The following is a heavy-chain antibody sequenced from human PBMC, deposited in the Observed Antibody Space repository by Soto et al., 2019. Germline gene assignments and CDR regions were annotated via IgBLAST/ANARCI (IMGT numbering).Heavy chain of an antibody. Sequence: QVQLVQSGVEVKKPGASVKVSCQASGYSFITYGIGWVRQAPGQGLEWMGWITVNSGNTNYPQKFQGRGTMTTDKPPSTAYMELRSLTSEETAVYYCARGLGGSWYHFDPWAQGTLVTVSS. CDR1: GYSFITYG. D-gene: IGHD6-13*01. CDR3: ARGLGGSWYHFDP. J-gene: IGHJ5*02. CDR2: ITVNSGNT. V-gene: IGHV1-18*01.